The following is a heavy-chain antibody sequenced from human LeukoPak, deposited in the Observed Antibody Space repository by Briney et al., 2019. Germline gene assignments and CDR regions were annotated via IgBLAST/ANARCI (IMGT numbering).Heavy chain of an antibody. CDR3: AKPVDRTLMAGS. J-gene: IGHJ5*02. CDR2: ISGSGGTT. V-gene: IGHV3-23*01. Sequence: GGSLRLSCAVSGFTFSSYDISWVRQAPGKGLEWVSAISGSGGTTYYADSVRGRFAISRDNSKNTLYLEMKSLRAEDTAVYYCAKPVDRTLMAGSWGKGTLVTVSS. CDR1: GFTFSSYD. D-gene: IGHD6-19*01.